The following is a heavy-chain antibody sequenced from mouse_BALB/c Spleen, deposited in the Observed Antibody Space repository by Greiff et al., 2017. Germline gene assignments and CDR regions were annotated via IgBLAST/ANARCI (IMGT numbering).Heavy chain of an antibody. CDR2: INPNNGGT. CDR1: GYTFTDYN. CDR3: ARSTHYYGSSYGFAD. Sequence: EVQLQQSGPELVKPGASVKIPCKASGYTFTDYNMDWVKQSHGKSLEWIGDINPNNGGTIYNQKFKGKATLTVDKSSSTAYMELRSLTSEDTAVYYCARSTHYYGSSYGFADWGQGTLVTVSA. J-gene: IGHJ3*01. D-gene: IGHD1-1*01. V-gene: IGHV1-18*01.